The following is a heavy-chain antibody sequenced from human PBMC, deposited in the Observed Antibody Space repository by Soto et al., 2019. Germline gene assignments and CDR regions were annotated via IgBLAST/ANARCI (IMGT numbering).Heavy chain of an antibody. CDR2: IYFNGNT. Sequence: HLQLQESGPGLVKPSETLSLTCNVSGVSISDTSYYWGWIRQPPGKGLEWIGTIYFNGNTFYNPSLKSRLTISVDTSKNQISLRRTSVTAADAAVYYCARQGSYWGQGTLVAVSS. CDR1: GVSISDTSYY. CDR3: ARQGSY. V-gene: IGHV4-39*01. J-gene: IGHJ4*02.